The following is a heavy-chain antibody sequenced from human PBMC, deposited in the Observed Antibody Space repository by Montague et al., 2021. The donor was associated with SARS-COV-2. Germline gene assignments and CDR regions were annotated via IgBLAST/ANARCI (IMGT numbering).Heavy chain of an antibody. Sequence: SQTLSLTCAVYGGSLSGYYWSWIRQAPGKGLEWIGEINHSRSTNYNPSLKSRVTMSLDTSKNQLSLNLSSVTAADTAVYYCAREGIGCNSCLGYWGQGTLVTVSS. CDR2: INHSRST. D-gene: IGHD2-2*01. V-gene: IGHV4-34*01. CDR3: AREGIGCNSCLGY. J-gene: IGHJ4*02. CDR1: GGSLSGYY.